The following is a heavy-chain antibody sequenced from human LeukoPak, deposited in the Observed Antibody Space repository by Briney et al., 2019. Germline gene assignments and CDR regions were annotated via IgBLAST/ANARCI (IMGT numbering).Heavy chain of an antibody. D-gene: IGHD3-3*01. V-gene: IGHV3-11*01. Sequence: GGSLRLSYAASGFTFSDYYMSWIRQAPGKGLEWVSYISSSGSTIYYADSVKGRFTISRDNAKNSLYLQMNSLRAEDTAVYYCARSPNFWSGYYLRTFDYWGQGTLVTVSS. J-gene: IGHJ4*02. CDR1: GFTFSDYY. CDR3: ARSPNFWSGYYLRTFDY. CDR2: ISSSGSTI.